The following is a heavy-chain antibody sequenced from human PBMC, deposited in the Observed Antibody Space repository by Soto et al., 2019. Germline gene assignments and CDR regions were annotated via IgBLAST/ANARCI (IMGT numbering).Heavy chain of an antibody. D-gene: IGHD2-15*01. CDR1: GGSISSGDYY. J-gene: IGHJ4*02. V-gene: IGHV4-30-4*01. CDR2: IYYSGST. CDR3: ARVHCSGGSCYFVY. Sequence: QVQLQESGPGLVKPSQTLSLTCTVSGGSISSGDYYWSWIRQPPGKGLEWIGYIYYSGSTYYNPSIKSRVTIPVDKSKHQFSLKLSSVTAADTAVYYCARVHCSGGSCYFVYWGQGTLVTVSS.